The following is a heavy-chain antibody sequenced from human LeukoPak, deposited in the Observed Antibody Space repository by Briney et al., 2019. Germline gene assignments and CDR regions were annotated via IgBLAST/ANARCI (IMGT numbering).Heavy chain of an antibody. CDR2: IYYSGST. CDR3: ARPTDYYNSSGYYYEGWYFDL. Sequence: SETLSLTCTVSGGSNYWSWIRQPPGKGLECIGYIYYSGSTNYNPSLKSRVTMSVDTSKNQFSLKLSSVTAADTAVYYCARPTDYYNSSGYYYEGWYFDLWGRGTLVTVSS. J-gene: IGHJ2*01. V-gene: IGHV4-59*08. CDR1: GGSNY. D-gene: IGHD3-22*01.